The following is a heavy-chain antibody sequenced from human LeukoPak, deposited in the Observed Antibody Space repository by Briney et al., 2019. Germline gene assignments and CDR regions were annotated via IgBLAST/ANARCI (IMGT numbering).Heavy chain of an antibody. CDR2: INHSGST. V-gene: IGHV4-34*01. D-gene: IGHD1-26*01. J-gene: IGHJ4*02. CDR3: ATGSYYYFDY. CDR1: GGSFSGYY. Sequence: PSETLSLTCAAYGGSFSGYYWSWIRQPPGKGLEWIGEINHSGSTNYNPSLKSRVTISVDTSKNQFSLKLSSVTAADTAVYYCATGSYYYFDYWGQGTLVTVSS.